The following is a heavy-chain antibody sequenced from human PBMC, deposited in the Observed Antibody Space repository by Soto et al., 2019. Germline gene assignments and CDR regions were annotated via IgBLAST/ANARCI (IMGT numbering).Heavy chain of an antibody. V-gene: IGHV4-39*01. J-gene: IGHJ4*02. D-gene: IGHD3-9*01. CDR2: IYKNGDT. CDR1: GGSIGSSNYF. Sequence: QLQLQESGPGLVKPSETLSLTCTVSGGSIGSSNYFWGWIRQPPGKGLEWIGTIYKNGDTYYNPSLKRRVTISGDTSKNQFSLNLRSVTAADPAVYYCARGLDPVLRFDGNDDWGQGTLVSVSS. CDR3: ARGLDPVLRFDGNDD.